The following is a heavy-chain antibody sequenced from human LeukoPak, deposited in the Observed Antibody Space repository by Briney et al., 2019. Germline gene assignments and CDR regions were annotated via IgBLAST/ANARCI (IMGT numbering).Heavy chain of an antibody. CDR2: IYTSGST. J-gene: IGHJ4*02. D-gene: IGHD2-21*02. CDR3: ARDLGYCGGDCFFY. V-gene: IGHV4-61*02. Sequence: SETLSLTCTVSGGSISSGSYYWSWIRQPAGKGLEWIGRIYTSGSTNYNPSLKSRVTISVDTSKNQFSLKLSSVTAADTAVYYCARDLGYCGGDCFFYWGQGTLVTVSS. CDR1: GGSISSGSYY.